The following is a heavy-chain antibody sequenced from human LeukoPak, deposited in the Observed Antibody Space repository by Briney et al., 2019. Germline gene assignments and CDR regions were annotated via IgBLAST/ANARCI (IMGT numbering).Heavy chain of an antibody. CDR3: AKDLDGATIAVAGTFDY. V-gene: IGHV3-30*02. Sequence: GGSLRLSCAASGFTFSSYGMHWVRQAPGKGLEWVAFIRYDGSNKYYADSVKGRFTISRDNSKNTLYLQMNSLRAEDTAVYYCAKDLDGATIAVAGTFDYWGQGTLVTVSS. D-gene: IGHD6-19*01. CDR1: GFTFSSYG. J-gene: IGHJ4*02. CDR2: IRYDGSNK.